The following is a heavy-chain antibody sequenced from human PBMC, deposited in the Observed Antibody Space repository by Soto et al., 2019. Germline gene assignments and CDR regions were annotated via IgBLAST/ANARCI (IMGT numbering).Heavy chain of an antibody. CDR1: GCIFTSLY. Sequence: ASLIFYCKAYGCIFTSLYLHWVRQAPGQGLEWMGIINPSGGSTSYAQKFQGRVTMTRDTSTSTVYMELSSLRSEDTAVYYRARDLEATTTVVGHDAFDIWGQ. CDR2: INPSGGST. D-gene: IGHD4-17*01. V-gene: IGHV1-46*01. CDR3: ARDLEATTTVVGHDAFDI. J-gene: IGHJ3*02.